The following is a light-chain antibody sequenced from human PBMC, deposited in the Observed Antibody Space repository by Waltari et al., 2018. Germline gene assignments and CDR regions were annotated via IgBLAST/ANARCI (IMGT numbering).Light chain of an antibody. CDR3: SSYAGSINLV. CDR2: EVS. Sequence: QSALTQPPSASGSPGQSVTISCTGTSSDVCGYNYVSWSQPHPGKAPKLMIYEVSTRPSGVPDRFSGSKSGNTASLTVSGLQAEDEADYYCSSYAGSINLVFGGGTKLTVL. V-gene: IGLV2-8*01. J-gene: IGLJ2*01. CDR1: SSDVCGYNY.